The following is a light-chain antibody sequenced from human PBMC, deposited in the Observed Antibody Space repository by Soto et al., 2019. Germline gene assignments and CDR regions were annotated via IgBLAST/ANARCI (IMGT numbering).Light chain of an antibody. V-gene: IGKV1-39*01. CDR2: STS. Sequence: DIQMTQTPSSLSASVGDRVTITCRASQSISYYLNWYQQKQGRAPRLLIYSTSTLQSGVPSKFSGSASGTDFTLTISSLQPEDSASYYCQQYYNSVLTFGGGTKVDIK. CDR1: QSISYY. CDR3: QQYYNSVLT. J-gene: IGKJ4*01.